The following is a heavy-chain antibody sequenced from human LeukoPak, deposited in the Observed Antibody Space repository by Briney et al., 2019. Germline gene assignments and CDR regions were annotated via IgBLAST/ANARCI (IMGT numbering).Heavy chain of an antibody. J-gene: IGHJ5*02. CDR2: INHSGST. V-gene: IGHV4-34*01. Sequence: KPSETLSLTCAVYGGSFSGYYWSWIRQPPGKGLEWIGEINHSGSTNYNPSLKSRVTISVDTSKNQFSLKLSSVTAADTAVYYCARDRGLLWSGVHWFDPWGQGTLVTVSS. CDR1: GGSFSGYY. D-gene: IGHD3-10*01. CDR3: ARDRGLLWSGVHWFDP.